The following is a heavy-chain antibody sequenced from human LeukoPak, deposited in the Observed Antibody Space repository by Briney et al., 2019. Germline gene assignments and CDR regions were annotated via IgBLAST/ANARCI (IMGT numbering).Heavy chain of an antibody. Sequence: GGSLRLSCAASGFTFSSYWMHWVRQAPGKGLVWVSRINSDGSSTSYADSVKGRFTISRDNAKNTLYLQMNSLRAADTAVYYCTTDRFFIGYYYDSSGYPKGYYWGQGTLVTVSS. CDR1: GFTFSSYW. CDR3: TTDRFFIGYYYDSSGYPKGYY. V-gene: IGHV3-74*01. J-gene: IGHJ4*02. CDR2: INSDGSST. D-gene: IGHD3-22*01.